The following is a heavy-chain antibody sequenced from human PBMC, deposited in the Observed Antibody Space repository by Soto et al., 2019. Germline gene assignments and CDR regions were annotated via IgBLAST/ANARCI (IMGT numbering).Heavy chain of an antibody. CDR2: ISATGTNYI. CDR3: AREGSSGWFFDY. Sequence: EVQLVESGGGLVKPGGSLRLSCAASGFTFSTYNMNWVRQAPGKRLEWVSSISATGTNYIYYADSVKGRFTISRDNAKNSLFLQMNSLRAADTAVYYCAREGSSGWFFDYWGQGTLVSVSS. CDR1: GFTFSTYN. J-gene: IGHJ4*02. D-gene: IGHD6-19*01. V-gene: IGHV3-21*06.